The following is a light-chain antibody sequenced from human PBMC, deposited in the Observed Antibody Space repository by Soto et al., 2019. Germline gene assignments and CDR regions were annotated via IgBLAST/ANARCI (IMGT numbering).Light chain of an antibody. CDR3: CSYAGSSYVV. V-gene: IGLV2-11*01. J-gene: IGLJ2*01. Sequence: QSALTQPRSVSGSPGQSVTISCTGTSSDVGGYNYVSWYQQHPGKAPKLMIYDVSKRPSGVPDRFSGSTSGNTASLTISGLQAEDEADYYCCSYAGSSYVVFGGGTKLTVL. CDR2: DVS. CDR1: SSDVGGYNY.